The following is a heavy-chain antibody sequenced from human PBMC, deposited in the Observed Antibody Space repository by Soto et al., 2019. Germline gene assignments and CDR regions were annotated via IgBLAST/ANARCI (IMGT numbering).Heavy chain of an antibody. CDR2: IYYSGST. V-gene: IGHV4-39*02. J-gene: IGHJ4*02. Sequence: SETLSLTCTVSGGSISSSSYYWGWIRQPPGKGLEWIGSIYYSGSTYYNPSLKSRVTISVDTSKNQFSLKLSSVTAADTAVYYCAREYSSSPDYWGQGTLVTVSS. D-gene: IGHD6-6*01. CDR1: GGSISSSSYY. CDR3: AREYSSSPDY.